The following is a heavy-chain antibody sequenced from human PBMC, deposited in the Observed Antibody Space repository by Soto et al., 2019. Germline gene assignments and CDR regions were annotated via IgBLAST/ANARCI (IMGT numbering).Heavy chain of an antibody. CDR2: IIPILGIA. CDR1: GGTFSSYT. J-gene: IGHJ4*02. CDR3: ARDLGRYPPRGRSPDFDY. Sequence: GASVKVCCKASGGTFSSYTISWVRQAPGQGLEWMGRIIPILGIANYAQKFQGRVTITADKSTSTAYMELSSLRSEDTAVYYCARDLGRYPPRGRSPDFDYWGQGTLVTVSS. V-gene: IGHV1-69*04. D-gene: IGHD1-26*01.